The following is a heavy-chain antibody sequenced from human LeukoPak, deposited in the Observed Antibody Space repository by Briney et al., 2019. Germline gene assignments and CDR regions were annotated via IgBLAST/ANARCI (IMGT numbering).Heavy chain of an antibody. J-gene: IGHJ5*02. V-gene: IGHV3-23*01. CDR3: VKAPQPWCIVATCYPLDL. Sequence: GGSLRLSCVASGFTFSRYAMSWVRQAPGKGLEWVSLIPASGDDAHHAASVRGRFTISRDNSKDTLYLQMNSVRAKDTAIYYCVKAPQPWCIVATCYPLDLWGQGALVTVSS. CDR2: IPASGDDA. D-gene: IGHD2-15*01. CDR1: GFTFSRYA.